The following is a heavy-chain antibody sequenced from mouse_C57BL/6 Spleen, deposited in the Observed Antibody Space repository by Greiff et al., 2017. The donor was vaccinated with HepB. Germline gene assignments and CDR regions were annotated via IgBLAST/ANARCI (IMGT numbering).Heavy chain of an antibody. V-gene: IGHV1-82*01. J-gene: IGHJ4*01. D-gene: IGHD6-5*01. Sequence: QVQLQQSGPELVKPGASVKISCKASGYAFSSSWMNWVKQRPGKGLEWIGRIYPGDGDTNYNGKFKGKATLTADKSSSTAYMQLSSLTSEDSAVYFCARSSLCMDYWGQGTSVTVSS. CDR3: ARSSLCMDY. CDR2: IYPGDGDT. CDR1: GYAFSSSW.